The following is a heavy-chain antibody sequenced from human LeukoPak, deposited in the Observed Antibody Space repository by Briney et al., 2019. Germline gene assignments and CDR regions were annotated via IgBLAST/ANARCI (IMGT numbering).Heavy chain of an antibody. J-gene: IGHJ6*03. CDR1: GFTFSSYW. CDR2: IKQDGSEK. V-gene: IGHV3-7*01. CDR3: ARNRITMVRGMNYYYYYMDV. D-gene: IGHD3-10*01. Sequence: GGSLRLSCAASGFTFSSYWMSWVRQAPGKGLEWVANIKQDGSEKYYVDSVKGRFTISRDNAKNSLYLQMNSLRAEDTAVYYCARNRITMVRGMNYYYYYMDVWGKGTTVTISS.